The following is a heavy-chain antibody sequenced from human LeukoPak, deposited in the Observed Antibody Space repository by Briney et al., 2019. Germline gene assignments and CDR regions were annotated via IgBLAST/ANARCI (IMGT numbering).Heavy chain of an antibody. J-gene: IGHJ4*02. D-gene: IGHD5-24*01. CDR2: IYYSGSP. V-gene: IGHV4-61*01. Sequence: SETLSLTCTVSGGSISSSSYYWSWIRQPPAKGLEWIGYIYYSGSPNYNPSLKSRVTLSLDTSQNQFSLKLTSVTAADTAVYYCAYGGDAYKTGYWGQGTLVTVSS. CDR1: GGSISSSSYY. CDR3: AYGGDAYKTGY.